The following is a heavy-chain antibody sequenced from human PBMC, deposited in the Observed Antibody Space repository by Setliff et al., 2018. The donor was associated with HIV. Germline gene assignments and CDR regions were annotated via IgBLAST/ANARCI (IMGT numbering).Heavy chain of an antibody. CDR3: AREAPRYASGAFDM. J-gene: IGHJ3*02. CDR1: GYTFSNFG. D-gene: IGHD3-10*01. CDR2: IIGYSGKT. V-gene: IGHV1-18*01. Sequence: ASVKVSCKSSGYTFSNFGASWVRQAPGQGLEWLGYIIGYSGKTHFSPRLQGRLTMTTDTSTDTVYLELRSLASDDTAIYYCAREAPRYASGAFDMWGLGTMVTVSS.